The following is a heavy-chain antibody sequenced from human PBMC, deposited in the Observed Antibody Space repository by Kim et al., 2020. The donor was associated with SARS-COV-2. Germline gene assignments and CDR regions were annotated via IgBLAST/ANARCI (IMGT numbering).Heavy chain of an antibody. Sequence: CAAFGVTFSRDWMNWRRQAPGKRMEWVANLNQDGSDKYYVDSVKGRFSISRDNAKNSVFLQMNSLRVEDTAVYYCVRGYPAYWGQGTLVTVSS. D-gene: IGHD2-2*02. CDR3: VRGYPAY. V-gene: IGHV3-7*03. J-gene: IGHJ4*02. CDR1: GVTFSRDW. CDR2: LNQDGSDK.